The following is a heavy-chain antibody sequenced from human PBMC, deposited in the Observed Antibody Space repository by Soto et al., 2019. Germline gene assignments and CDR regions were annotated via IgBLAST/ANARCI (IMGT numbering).Heavy chain of an antibody. CDR2: TYYRSKWYN. CDR3: AREYCSSTSCHYNWFDP. V-gene: IGHV6-1*01. Sequence: PSQTLSLTCVISGDSVSSNSAAWTWIRQSPSRGLEWLGRTYYRSKWYNDYAVSVTCRITINPDTSKNQFSLQLNSVTPADTAVYYCAREYCSSTSCHYNWFDPWGRGTLVIFSS. CDR1: GDSVSSNSAA. J-gene: IGHJ5*02. D-gene: IGHD2-2*01.